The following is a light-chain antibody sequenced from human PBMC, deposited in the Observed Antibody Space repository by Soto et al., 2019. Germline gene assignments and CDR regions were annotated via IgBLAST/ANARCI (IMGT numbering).Light chain of an antibody. CDR3: QQYNIHST. CDR2: DAS. J-gene: IGKJ5*01. V-gene: IGKV1-5*01. Sequence: DIQRTQCPSTLSASFGDRVATTVRSSQSINNWLAWYQLKPGKAPKLLIYDASTLESGVPSRFSGSGSGTEFTLTISSLQPDDFATYYCQQYNIHSTLGQGTRLAI. CDR1: QSINNW.